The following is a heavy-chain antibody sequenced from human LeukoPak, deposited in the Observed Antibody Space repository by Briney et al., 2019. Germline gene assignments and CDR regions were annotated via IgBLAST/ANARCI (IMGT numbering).Heavy chain of an antibody. D-gene: IGHD6-19*01. CDR2: INPNSGGT. CDR1: GYTFTGYY. J-gene: IGHJ4*02. Sequence: EASVKVSCKASGYTFTGYYMHWVRQAPGQGLEWMGWINPNSGGTNYAQKFQGRVAMTRDTSISTAYMELSRLRSDDTAVYYCARDYPSSGSDYWGQGSLVTVAS. CDR3: ARDYPSSGSDY. V-gene: IGHV1-2*02.